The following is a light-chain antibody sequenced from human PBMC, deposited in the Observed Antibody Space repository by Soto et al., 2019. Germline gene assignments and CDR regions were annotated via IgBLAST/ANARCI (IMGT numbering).Light chain of an antibody. CDR1: SSDVGGYNY. CDR2: EVT. CDR3: SSYAGSTFYV. V-gene: IGLV2-8*01. J-gene: IGLJ1*01. Sequence: QSVLTHPPSASGSPGQSVTISCTGTSSDVGGYNYVSWFQQHPGKAPKLMIYEVTKRPSGVPDRFSGSKSGNTASLTVSGLQAEDEADYYCSSYAGSTFYVFGTGTKVTVL.